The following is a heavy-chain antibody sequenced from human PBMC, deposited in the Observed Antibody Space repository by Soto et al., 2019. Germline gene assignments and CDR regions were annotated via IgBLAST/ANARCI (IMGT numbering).Heavy chain of an antibody. CDR3: AREGSYSAYNFAHGIQLWSFDF. CDR2: IFSSGST. D-gene: IGHD5-12*01. Sequence: ETLSLTCTVSGGSINTFYWIWVRQPSGKGLEWIGRIFSSGSTSFNPSLESRVAMSVDTSKNHFSLNLSSVTAADMAVYYCAREGSYSAYNFAHGIQLWSFDFWGQGALVTVSS. J-gene: IGHJ4*02. CDR1: GGSINTFY. V-gene: IGHV4-4*07.